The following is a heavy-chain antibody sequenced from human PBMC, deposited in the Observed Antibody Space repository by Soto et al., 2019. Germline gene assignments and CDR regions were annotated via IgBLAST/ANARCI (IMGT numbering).Heavy chain of an antibody. CDR1: GFTFTRYS. V-gene: IGHV3-21*06. Sequence: PGGSLRLSCAASGFTFTRYSMNWVRQASGKGLEWVSSISSTTNYIYYGDSMKGRFTISRDNGKNSLYLEIHSLRAEDTAVYYCARESEDLTSNFDYWGQGTLVTVSS. CDR2: ISSTTNYI. CDR3: ARESEDLTSNFDY. J-gene: IGHJ4*02.